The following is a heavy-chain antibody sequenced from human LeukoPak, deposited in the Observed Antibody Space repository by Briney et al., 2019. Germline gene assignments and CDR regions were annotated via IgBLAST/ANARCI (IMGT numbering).Heavy chain of an antibody. V-gene: IGHV5-51*01. D-gene: IGHD1-26*01. Sequence: GESLKISCKGSGYSFTSYWIGWVRQMPGKGLEWMGIIYPGDSDTRYSPSFQGQVTISADKSISTAYLQWSSLKASDTAMYYCARGSSGSYSVGGYYYYMDVWGKGTTVTVSS. J-gene: IGHJ6*03. CDR3: ARGSSGSYSVGGYYYYMDV. CDR1: GYSFTSYW. CDR2: IYPGDSDT.